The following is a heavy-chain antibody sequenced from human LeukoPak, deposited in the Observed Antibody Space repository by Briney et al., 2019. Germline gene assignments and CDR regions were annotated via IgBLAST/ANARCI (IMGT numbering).Heavy chain of an antibody. CDR3: ARGGGSYMYYYCYMDV. Sequence: SETLSLTCAVSGGSFSGHYWGWIRQSPGKGPEWIAEIDHSGNTNFNPSLKGRVTISVDTSKNQFSLKLSSVTAADTAVYYCARGGGSYMYYYCYMDVWGKGTTVTVSS. D-gene: IGHD1-26*01. CDR1: GGSFSGHY. J-gene: IGHJ6*03. CDR2: IDHSGNT. V-gene: IGHV4-34*01.